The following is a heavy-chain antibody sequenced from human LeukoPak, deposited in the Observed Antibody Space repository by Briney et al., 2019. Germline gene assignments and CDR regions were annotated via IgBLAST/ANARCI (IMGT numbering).Heavy chain of an antibody. CDR3: AREGGGHEVRWFDP. V-gene: IGHV3-23*01. Sequence: GGSLRLSCAASGFTFSSYGMSWVRQAPGKGLEWVSAISGSGGSTYYADSVKGRFTISRDNSKNTLYLQMNSLRAEDTAVYYCAREGGGHEVRWFDPWGQGTLVTVSS. D-gene: IGHD5-12*01. J-gene: IGHJ5*02. CDR2: ISGSGGST. CDR1: GFTFSSYG.